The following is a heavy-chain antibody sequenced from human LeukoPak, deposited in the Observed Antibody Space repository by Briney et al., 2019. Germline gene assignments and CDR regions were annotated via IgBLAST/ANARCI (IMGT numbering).Heavy chain of an antibody. D-gene: IGHD6-19*01. V-gene: IGHV3-23*01. Sequence: GGSLRLSCAASGITFSNYAMTWVRQAPGKGLEWVAAIRGNGATTHYADSVKGRFTISRDNSKNTLYLQMNSLRAEDTAVYYCAKAYQDSGCLIDYWGQGTLVTVSS. CDR3: AKAYQDSGCLIDY. CDR1: GITFSNYA. CDR2: IRGNGATT. J-gene: IGHJ4*02.